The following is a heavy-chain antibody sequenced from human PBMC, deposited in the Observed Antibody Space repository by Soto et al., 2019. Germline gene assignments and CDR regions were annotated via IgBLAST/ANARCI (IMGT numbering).Heavy chain of an antibody. CDR3: ARGRSYYESTGYHTFAFDI. CDR2: IYHSGST. V-gene: IGHV4-30-2*01. Sequence: QLQLQESGSGLVKPSQTLSLTCAVSGGSITSGAYSWSWIRQPPGKGLEWIGYIYHSGSTYYNPSLKSRVTISVDRSKNQFSLKLSSVTAADTAVYYCARGRSYYESTGYHTFAFDIWGQGTMVTVSS. CDR1: GGSITSGAYS. J-gene: IGHJ3*02. D-gene: IGHD3-22*01.